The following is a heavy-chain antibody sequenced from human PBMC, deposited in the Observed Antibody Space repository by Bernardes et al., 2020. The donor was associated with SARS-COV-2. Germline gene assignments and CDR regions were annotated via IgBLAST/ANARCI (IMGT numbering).Heavy chain of an antibody. CDR3: ARGQVKITMVVGVFTGALFYFDS. D-gene: IGHD3-22*01. CDR2: LNDSGSA. Sequence: SETLSLTCAVYGGSFRGYSWSWIRQPPGKGLEWIGELNDSGSANYNPSLKSRVSISVDTSKSQFSLKLNSETAADTAVYYCARGQVKITMVVGVFTGALFYFDSWGQGTRVTVSS. CDR1: GGSFRGYS. V-gene: IGHV4-34*01. J-gene: IGHJ5*01.